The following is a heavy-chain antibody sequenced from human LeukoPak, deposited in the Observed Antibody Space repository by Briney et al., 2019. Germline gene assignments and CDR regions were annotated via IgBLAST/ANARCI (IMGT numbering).Heavy chain of an antibody. CDR1: GFTFSNAW. CDR2: IKSKTDGGTT. D-gene: IGHD2-2*01. CDR3: TTGYCSSTSCYWMDFDY. Sequence: GGSLRLSCVASGFTFSNAWMSWVRQAPGKGLEWGGRIKSKTDGGTTDYAAPVKGRFTISRDDSKNTLYLQMNSLKTEDTAVYYCTTGYCSSTSCYWMDFDYWGQGTLVTVSS. J-gene: IGHJ4*02. V-gene: IGHV3-15*01.